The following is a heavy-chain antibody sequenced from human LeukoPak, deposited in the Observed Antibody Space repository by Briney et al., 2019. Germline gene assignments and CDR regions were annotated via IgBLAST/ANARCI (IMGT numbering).Heavy chain of an antibody. CDR2: ISQDGSEE. D-gene: IGHD5-12*01. Sequence: HPGGSLRLSCAASGFTFSNYWMSWVRQAPGKGLEWVAHISQDGSEEHYMDSVKARFIISRDNAKNSLSLQMDSLRAEDTAVYYCVRDGGVSGYDLLDYWGQGTLVTVSS. CDR1: GFTFSNYW. J-gene: IGHJ4*02. V-gene: IGHV3-7*01. CDR3: VRDGGVSGYDLLDY.